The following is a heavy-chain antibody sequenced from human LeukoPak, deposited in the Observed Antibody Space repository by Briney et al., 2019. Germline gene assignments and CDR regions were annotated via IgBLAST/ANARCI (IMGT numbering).Heavy chain of an antibody. D-gene: IGHD2-2*02. Sequence: SETLSLTCIVSGGSISSYYWSWIRQPPGKGLEWIGGINHSGSTNYNPSLKSRVTISVDTSKNQFSLKLSSVTAADTAVYYCAGGNPGYCSSTSCYTGLGYWGQGTLVTVSS. J-gene: IGHJ4*02. CDR3: AGGNPGYCSSTSCYTGLGY. CDR1: GGSISSYY. CDR2: INHSGST. V-gene: IGHV4-34*01.